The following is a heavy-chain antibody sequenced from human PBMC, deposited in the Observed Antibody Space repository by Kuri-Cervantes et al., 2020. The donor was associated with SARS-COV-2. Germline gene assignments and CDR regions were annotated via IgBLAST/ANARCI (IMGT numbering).Heavy chain of an antibody. Sequence: ASVKVSCKASGYTFTSYDINRVRQATGQGLEWMGWMNPNSGNTGYVQKFQGRVTITRNTSISTAYMELSSLRSEDTAVYYCARVYGRPLDYWGQGTLVTVSS. CDR2: MNPNSGNT. J-gene: IGHJ4*02. CDR1: GYTFTSYD. CDR3: ARVYGRPLDY. V-gene: IGHV1-8*03. D-gene: IGHD4-17*01.